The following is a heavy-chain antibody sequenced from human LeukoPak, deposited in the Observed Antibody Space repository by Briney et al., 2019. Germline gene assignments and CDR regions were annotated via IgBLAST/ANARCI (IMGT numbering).Heavy chain of an antibody. Sequence: PGGSLRLSCAASGFTVSSNDMSWVRQAPGKGLEWVSVIYSGGSTSYADSVKGRFSISRDNSKNTLYLQMNSLRAEETAVYYCARGPRGFDPWGQGTLVTVSS. CDR3: ARGPRGFDP. J-gene: IGHJ5*02. V-gene: IGHV3-53*01. CDR2: IYSGGST. CDR1: GFTVSSND.